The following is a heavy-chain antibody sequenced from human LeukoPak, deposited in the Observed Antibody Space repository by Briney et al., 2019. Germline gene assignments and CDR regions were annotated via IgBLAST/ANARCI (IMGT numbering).Heavy chain of an antibody. Sequence: RGGSLKISCMGSGYSFTSYWMGGMRQVPGKGLEWMGTLYPGASDIRKSPSFQGQVTISADKSISTAYLQWSSLKASDTAMYYCAKYGDYLRWFDYWGQRTLVTVSS. V-gene: IGHV5-51*01. CDR2: LYPGASDI. D-gene: IGHD4-17*01. CDR3: AKYGDYLRWFDY. CDR1: GYSFTSYW. J-gene: IGHJ4*02.